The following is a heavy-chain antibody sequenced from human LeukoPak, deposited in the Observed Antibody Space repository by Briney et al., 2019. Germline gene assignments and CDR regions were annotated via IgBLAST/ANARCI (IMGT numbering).Heavy chain of an antibody. CDR3: ARRDGSIGWSSAFDI. D-gene: IGHD6-19*01. CDR1: GGSISSFY. CDR2: IYYSGST. V-gene: IGHV4-59*13. Sequence: PSETLSLTCTVSGGSISSFYWRWIRQPPGKGLEWLGYIYYSGSTNYNPSLKSRVTISVDTSKNQFSLKLRSVTAADTAVYYCARRDGSIGWSSAFDIWGQGTMVTVSS. J-gene: IGHJ3*02.